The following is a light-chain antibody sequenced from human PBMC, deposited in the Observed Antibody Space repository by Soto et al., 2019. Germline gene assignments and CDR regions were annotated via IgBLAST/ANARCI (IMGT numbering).Light chain of an antibody. CDR2: EVN. V-gene: IGLV2-8*01. CDR1: SRDVGAYNY. CDR3: NAFTATNTFEVL. J-gene: IGLJ3*02. Sequence: QSALTEPPSVSGSPGQSVTISCTGTSRDVGAYNYVSWYQKYPGKAPKLMIHEVNQRPSGVPARFSGSKSGNAASLTVYGLQTEDEADYYCNAFTATNTFEVLFGGGTKLTVL.